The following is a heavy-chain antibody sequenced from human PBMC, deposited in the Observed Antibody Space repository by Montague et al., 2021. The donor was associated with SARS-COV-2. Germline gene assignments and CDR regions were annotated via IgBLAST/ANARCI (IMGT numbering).Heavy chain of an antibody. CDR1: GGSISSSSYY. J-gene: IGHJ6*02. V-gene: IGHV4-39*07. CDR3: VRDTRIAMLVVVTRYGLDV. D-gene: IGHD3-22*01. Sequence: SETLSLTCTVSGGSISSSSYYWGWIRQPPGKGLEWIGSIYYTGSTYYXXXLKSRVTISVDTSKNQFSLKLSSVTAADTAVYYCVRDTRIAMLVVVTRYGLDVWGQGTTVTVSS. CDR2: IYYTGST.